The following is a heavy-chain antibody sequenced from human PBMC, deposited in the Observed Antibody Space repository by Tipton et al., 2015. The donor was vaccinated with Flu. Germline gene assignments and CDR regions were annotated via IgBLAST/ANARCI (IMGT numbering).Heavy chain of an antibody. CDR3: ARDYGDFNWFDS. CDR2: IFHSGNS. Sequence: PGLVKPSETLSLTCGVSGDSIRSSNYYWGWIRQPPGKGLEWIGNIFHSGNSYHNPSLKSRVTMSVDGSRNQFSLKLTSVTAADTAVYFCARDYGDFNWFDSWGQGTLVTVSS. CDR1: GDSIRSSNYY. D-gene: IGHD4-17*01. V-gene: IGHV4-39*07. J-gene: IGHJ5*01.